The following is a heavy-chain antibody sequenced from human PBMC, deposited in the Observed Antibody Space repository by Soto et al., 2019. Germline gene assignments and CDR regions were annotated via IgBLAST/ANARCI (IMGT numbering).Heavy chain of an antibody. CDR3: ARLVYDTRLNYMYFDF. V-gene: IGHV4-4*02. Sequence: SETLSLTCAVSGVSISSGNWWTWVRQSPQRGLECIGEIFHDGTANYYPSFERRVAISVDTSKNQFSLKLTSVTAADTAIYFCARLVYDTRLNYMYFDFWGQGTLVTVSS. J-gene: IGHJ4*02. CDR2: IFHDGTA. D-gene: IGHD3-10*01. CDR1: GVSISSGNW.